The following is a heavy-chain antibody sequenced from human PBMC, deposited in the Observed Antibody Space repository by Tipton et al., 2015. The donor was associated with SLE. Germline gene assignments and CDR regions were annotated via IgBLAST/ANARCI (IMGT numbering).Heavy chain of an antibody. Sequence: GSLRLSCAASGFTFRTYGMHWVRQAPGKGLEWVSFIRFDGNVKQYADSVRGRFTISRDISRDILYLQMNSLRGEDTALYYCVLRLDNEGVGRGYWGQGMQVSVSS. CDR3: VLRLDNEGVGRGY. D-gene: IGHD1-26*01. CDR2: IRFDGNVK. V-gene: IGHV3-30*02. J-gene: IGHJ4*02. CDR1: GFTFRTYG.